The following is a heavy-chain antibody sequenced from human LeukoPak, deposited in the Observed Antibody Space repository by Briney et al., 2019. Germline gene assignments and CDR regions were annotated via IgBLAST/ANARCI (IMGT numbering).Heavy chain of an antibody. CDR2: IYYSGST. D-gene: IGHD6-13*01. CDR1: GASINSYY. Sequence: SETLSLTCTVSGASINSYYWSWIRQPPGKGLEWLGYIYYSGSTNYNPSLKSRVTISVDTSKNQFSLKLSSVTAADTAVYYCARDYAAAAGSIDAFDIWGQGTMVTVSS. V-gene: IGHV4-59*01. CDR3: ARDYAAAAGSIDAFDI. J-gene: IGHJ3*02.